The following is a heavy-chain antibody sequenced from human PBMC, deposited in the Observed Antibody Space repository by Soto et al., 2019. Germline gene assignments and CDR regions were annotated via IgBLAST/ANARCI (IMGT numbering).Heavy chain of an antibody. CDR2: INPDSGVT. Sequence: GASVKVSCKASGYTFTAYYMHWVRQAPGQGLEWMGWINPDSGVTNYAQKFQDRVTMTRDTSISTAYMELDRLKSDDTAVYYCARGGSNSPTQYYYYYYGMDVWGQGTTVTVSS. J-gene: IGHJ6*02. CDR3: ARGGSNSPTQYYYYYYGMDV. V-gene: IGHV1-2*02. D-gene: IGHD3-10*01. CDR1: GYTFTAYY.